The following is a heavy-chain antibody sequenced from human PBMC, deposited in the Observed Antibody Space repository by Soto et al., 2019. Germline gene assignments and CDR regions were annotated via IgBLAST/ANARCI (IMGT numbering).Heavy chain of an antibody. CDR2: ISGSGGST. Sequence: PGGSLRLSCAASGFTFSRYAMSGVRQATGKGLEWVSAISGSGGSTYYADSVKGRFTISRDNSKNTLYLQMNSLRAEDTAVYYCAKDLTVATASSYYYYYGMDVWGQGTTVTVSS. CDR3: AKDLTVATASSYYYYYGMDV. V-gene: IGHV3-23*01. D-gene: IGHD4-17*01. J-gene: IGHJ6*02. CDR1: GFTFSRYA.